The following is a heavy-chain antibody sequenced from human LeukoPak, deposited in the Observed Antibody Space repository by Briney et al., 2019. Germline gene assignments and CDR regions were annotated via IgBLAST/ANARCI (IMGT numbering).Heavy chain of an antibody. J-gene: IGHJ4*02. D-gene: IGHD3-22*01. CDR2: IDWDGDT. V-gene: IGHV2-70*04. CDR3: ARIYDSSGWLVFDY. CDR1: GFSLSTNGMR. Sequence: SGPTLVNPTQTLTLTCTFSGFSLSTNGMRVNWIRQPPGKALEWLARIDWDGDTFYSTSLETRLTISKDTSKNQVVLTMTNMDPVDTATYYCARIYDSSGWLVFDYWGQGALVTVSS.